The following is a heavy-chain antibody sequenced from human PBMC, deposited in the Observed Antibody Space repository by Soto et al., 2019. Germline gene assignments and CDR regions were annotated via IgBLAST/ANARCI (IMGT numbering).Heavy chain of an antibody. D-gene: IGHD6-6*01. Sequence: ASVKVSCKASGYTFTGYYMHWVRQAPGQGLEWMGWINPNSGGTNYAQKFQGWVTMTRDTSISTAYMELSRLRSDDTAVYYCAATSSSSPPGGYYYGMDVWGQGTTVTVSS. CDR1: GYTFTGYY. V-gene: IGHV1-2*04. CDR2: INPNSGGT. CDR3: AATSSSSPPGGYYYGMDV. J-gene: IGHJ6*02.